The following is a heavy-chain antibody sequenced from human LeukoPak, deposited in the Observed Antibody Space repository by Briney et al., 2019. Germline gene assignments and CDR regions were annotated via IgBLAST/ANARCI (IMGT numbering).Heavy chain of an antibody. D-gene: IGHD6-19*01. CDR2: ISSSSSYI. CDR3: ASTPRIAVAGLDY. J-gene: IGHJ4*02. V-gene: IGHV3-21*01. CDR1: GFTFSSYS. Sequence: GGSLRLSCAASGFTFSSYSMNWVRQAPGKGLEWVSSISSSSSYIYYADSVKGRFTISRDNAKNSLYLQMNSLRAEDTAVYYCASTPRIAVAGLDYWGQGTLVTVSS.